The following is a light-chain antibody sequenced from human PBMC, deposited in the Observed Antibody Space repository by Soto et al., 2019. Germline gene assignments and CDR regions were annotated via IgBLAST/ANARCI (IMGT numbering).Light chain of an antibody. Sequence: DIQMTQSPSSLSASVGDRVTITCRASQSISSYLNWYQQKPGKAPKLLIYAASSLQSGVPSRFSGSGSGTDLTLTISSLQPEDFTTYYGQQSYSTPFTFGGGTKVEIK. V-gene: IGKV1-39*01. J-gene: IGKJ4*01. CDR1: QSISSY. CDR3: QQSYSTPFT. CDR2: AAS.